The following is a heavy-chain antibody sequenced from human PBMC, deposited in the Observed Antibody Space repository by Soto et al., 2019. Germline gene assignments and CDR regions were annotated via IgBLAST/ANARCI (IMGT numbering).Heavy chain of an antibody. CDR1: GGSISSYY. J-gene: IGHJ3*02. CDR2: IYYSGST. CDR3: ARNYYYDSSGYYNHEDAFDI. D-gene: IGHD3-22*01. V-gene: IGHV4-59*01. Sequence: PSETLSLTCTVSGGSISSYYWSWIRQPPGKGLEWIGYIYYSGSTNYNPSLKSRVTISVDTSKNQFSLKLSSVTAADTAVYYCARNYYYDSSGYYNHEDAFDIWGQGTMVTVSS.